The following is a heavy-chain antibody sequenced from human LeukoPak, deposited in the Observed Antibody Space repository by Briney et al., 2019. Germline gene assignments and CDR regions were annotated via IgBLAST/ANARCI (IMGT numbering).Heavy chain of an antibody. CDR1: GGSISSISSNNYH. D-gene: IGHD4-23*01. J-gene: IGHJ6*02. V-gene: IGHV4-39*02. Sequence: PSETLSLTCIVSGGSISSISSNNYHWGWIRQPPGKGLEWIGSIYYSGSTYYNPSLKSRVTISVDTSKNQFSLELSSVTAADTALYYCAREMGVVTAHGIDVWGQGTTVTVSS. CDR3: AREMGVVTAHGIDV. CDR2: IYYSGST.